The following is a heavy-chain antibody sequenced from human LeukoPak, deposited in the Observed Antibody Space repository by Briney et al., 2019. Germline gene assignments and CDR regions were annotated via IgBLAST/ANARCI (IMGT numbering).Heavy chain of an antibody. Sequence: PSETLSLTCTVSGGSISSYYWSWIRQPPGKGLEWIAYISDIGSINYNPSLKSRVTISSDTSKNQFSLKLSSVTAADTAVYYCAGHHPRNTVVFWGQGTLVTVSS. V-gene: IGHV4-59*08. CDR2: ISDIGSI. CDR3: AGHHPRNTVVF. J-gene: IGHJ4*02. CDR1: GGSISSYY. D-gene: IGHD2-8*02.